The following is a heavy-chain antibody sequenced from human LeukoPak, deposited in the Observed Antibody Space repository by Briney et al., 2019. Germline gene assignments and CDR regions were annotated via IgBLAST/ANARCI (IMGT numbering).Heavy chain of an antibody. CDR2: INPNSGGT. V-gene: IGHV1-2*02. CDR1: GYTFTGYY. CDR3: LLYQLLSANPDWFDP. D-gene: IGHD2-2*01. J-gene: IGHJ5*02. Sequence: ASVKVSCKASGYTFTGYYMHWVRQAPGQGLEWMGWINPNSGGTNYAQKFQGRVTMTRDTSISTAYMELSRLRSADTAVYYCLLYQLLSANPDWFDPWGQGTLVTVSS.